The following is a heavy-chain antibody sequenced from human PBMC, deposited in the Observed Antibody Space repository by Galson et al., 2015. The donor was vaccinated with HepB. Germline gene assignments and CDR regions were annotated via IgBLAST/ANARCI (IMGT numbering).Heavy chain of an antibody. CDR2: IYYSGST. Sequence: LSLTCTVSGGSISSGDYYWSWIRQPPGKGLEWIGYIYYSGSTYYNPSLKSRVTISVDTSKNQFSLKLSSVTAADTAVYYCAGEMYSNYGNWFDPWGQGALVTVSS. CDR3: AGEMYSNYGNWFDP. CDR1: GGSISSGDYY. D-gene: IGHD4-11*01. J-gene: IGHJ5*02. V-gene: IGHV4-30-4*01.